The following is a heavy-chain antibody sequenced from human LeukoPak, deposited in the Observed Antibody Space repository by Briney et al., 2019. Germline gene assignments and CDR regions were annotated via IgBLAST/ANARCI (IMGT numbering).Heavy chain of an antibody. CDR3: ARRYHMVRGGPSYYYGMDV. CDR1: GGSFSGYY. CDR2: INHSGST. J-gene: IGHJ6*02. V-gene: IGHV4-34*01. Sequence: SETLSLTCAVFGGSFSGYYWTWIRQPPGKGLEWIGEINHSGSTNYNPSLKSRVTISVGTSKNQFSLELSSVTAADTAVYYCARRYHMVRGGPSYYYGMDVWGQGTTVTVSS. D-gene: IGHD3-10*01.